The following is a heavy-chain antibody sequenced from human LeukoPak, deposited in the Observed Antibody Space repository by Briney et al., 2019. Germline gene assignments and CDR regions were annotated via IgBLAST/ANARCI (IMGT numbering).Heavy chain of an antibody. J-gene: IGHJ6*03. D-gene: IGHD2-15*01. CDR1: GGSISSYY. CDR2: IYYSGST. CDR3: ARVFVPVDYYYYYMDV. Sequence: SETLSLTCTVSGGSISSYYWSWIRQPPGKGLEWIGYIYYSGSTNYNPSLKSRVTISVDTSKNQFSLKLSSVTAADTAVYYCARVFVPVDYYYYYMDVWGKGTTVTISS. V-gene: IGHV4-59*01.